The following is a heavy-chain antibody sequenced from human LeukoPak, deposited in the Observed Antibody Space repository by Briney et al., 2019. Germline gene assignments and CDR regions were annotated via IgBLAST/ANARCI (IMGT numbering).Heavy chain of an antibody. D-gene: IGHD5-18*01. CDR3: AKGWDVDTAIDY. V-gene: IGHV3-23*01. Sequence: PRGTLRLSCAASGFTFSSYGMTWVRQAPGKGLEWVSAISGSGANTYYADSVKGRFTISRDNSKNTLYLQMNSLRAEDTAVYYCAKGWDVDTAIDYWGQGTLVTVSS. CDR2: ISGSGANT. CDR1: GFTFSSYG. J-gene: IGHJ4*02.